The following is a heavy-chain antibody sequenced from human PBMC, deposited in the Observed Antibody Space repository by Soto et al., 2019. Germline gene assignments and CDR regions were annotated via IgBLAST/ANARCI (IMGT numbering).Heavy chain of an antibody. V-gene: IGHV2-5*01. CDR2: IYWNDDK. Sequence: QITLKESGPTLVKPTQTLTLTCTFSGFSLSTSGVGVGWIRQPPVKALEWLALIYWNDDKRYSPSLKSRLTITKDTSKSQVVLTMTNMDPVDTATYYCARCDQRGFFRYWGQGTLVTVSS. J-gene: IGHJ4*02. CDR1: GFSLSTSGVG. CDR3: ARCDQRGFFRY. D-gene: IGHD3-3*01.